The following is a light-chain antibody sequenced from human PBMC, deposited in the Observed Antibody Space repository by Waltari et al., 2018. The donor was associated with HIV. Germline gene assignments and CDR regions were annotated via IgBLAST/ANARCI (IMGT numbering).Light chain of an antibody. Sequence: DIQLTQSPSFLSASLVDRVPITCRASQNIYSYLFWYHQKPGRAPQVLIYATSTLQSGVTARLRGSGSGTEFALTITNLQPDDFATYYCQQVNGYPLTFGGGTKVEIK. V-gene: IGKV1-9*01. CDR2: ATS. J-gene: IGKJ4*01. CDR1: QNIYSY. CDR3: QQVNGYPLT.